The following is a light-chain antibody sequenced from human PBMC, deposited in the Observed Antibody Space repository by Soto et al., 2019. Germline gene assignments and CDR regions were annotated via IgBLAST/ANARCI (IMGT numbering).Light chain of an antibody. V-gene: IGLV2-23*01. Sequence: QSALTQPASVSGSPGQSINISCTGTSSDVGSYNLVSWYQQHPGKAPKLMVYEGTKRPSGVSNRFSGSKSGNTASLTISGLQAEDEADYYCCSYAGRSLYYVLGTGTKLTVL. CDR2: EGT. CDR3: CSYAGRSLYYV. CDR1: SSDVGSYNL. J-gene: IGLJ1*01.